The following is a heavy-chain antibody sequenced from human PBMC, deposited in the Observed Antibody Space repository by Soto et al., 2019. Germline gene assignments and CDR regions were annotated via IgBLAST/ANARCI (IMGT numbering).Heavy chain of an antibody. CDR1: GYTMTSYD. Sequence: ASVKVSCKASGYTMTSYDGSWLLQATGQGLEWMGWMNPNSGNTGYAQKFQGRVTMTRNTSISTAYMELSSLRSEDTAVYYCARGTIFGVVIRKFDPWGQGTLVTVSS. CDR3: ARGTIFGVVIRKFDP. D-gene: IGHD3-3*01. V-gene: IGHV1-8*01. J-gene: IGHJ5*02. CDR2: MNPNSGNT.